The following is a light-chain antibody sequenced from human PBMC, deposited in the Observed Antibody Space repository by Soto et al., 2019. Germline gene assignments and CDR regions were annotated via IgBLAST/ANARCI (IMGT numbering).Light chain of an antibody. V-gene: IGLV2-11*01. J-gene: IGLJ3*02. Sequence: QSALTQPRSVSGSPGQSVTISCTGTSSDVGGYNYVSWYQQHPGKAPKLMIYDVSKRPSGVPDRFSGSRSGTTASLTISALQPEDEADYSCCSFAGGATFVFGGGTKLTVL. CDR2: DVS. CDR3: CSFAGGATFV. CDR1: SSDVGGYNY.